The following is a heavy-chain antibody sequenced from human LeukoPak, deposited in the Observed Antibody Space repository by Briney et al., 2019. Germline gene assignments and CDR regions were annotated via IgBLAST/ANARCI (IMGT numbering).Heavy chain of an antibody. J-gene: IGHJ4*02. CDR3: ARGSHYYGSGSLDY. CDR2: INPNSGGT. Sequence: ASVKVSCKASGYTFTGYYMHWVRQAPGQGLEWMGWINPNSGGTNYAQKFQGRVTITADESTSTAYMELSSLRSEDTAVYYCARGSHYYGSGSLDYWGQGTLVTVSS. V-gene: IGHV1-2*02. D-gene: IGHD3-10*01. CDR1: GYTFTGYY.